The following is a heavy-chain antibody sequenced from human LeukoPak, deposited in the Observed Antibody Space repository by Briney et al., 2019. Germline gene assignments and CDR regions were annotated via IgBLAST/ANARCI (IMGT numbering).Heavy chain of an antibody. J-gene: IGHJ4*02. D-gene: IGHD6-6*01. CDR2: IIPIFGTA. Sequence: ASVKVSCKASGGTFSSYAISWVRQAPGQGLEWMGGIIPIFGTANYARKFQGRVTITTDESTSTAYMELSSLRSEDTAVYYCARAVLAARLLFDYWGQGTLVTVSS. V-gene: IGHV1-69*05. CDR3: ARAVLAARLLFDY. CDR1: GGTFSSYA.